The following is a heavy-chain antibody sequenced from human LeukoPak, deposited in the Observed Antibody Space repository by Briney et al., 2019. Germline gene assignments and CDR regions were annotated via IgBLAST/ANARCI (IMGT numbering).Heavy chain of an antibody. Sequence: SQTLSLTCAISGDSVSSNSAAWNWIRQSPSRGLEWLGRTYYRSKWYNDYAVSVKSRITINPDTSKNQFSLQLNSVTPEDTAVYYCARDEWRDSSGYGVPFDPWGQGTLVTVSS. V-gene: IGHV6-1*01. J-gene: IGHJ5*02. CDR3: ARDEWRDSSGYGVPFDP. CDR1: GDSVSSNSAA. CDR2: TYYRSKWYN. D-gene: IGHD3-22*01.